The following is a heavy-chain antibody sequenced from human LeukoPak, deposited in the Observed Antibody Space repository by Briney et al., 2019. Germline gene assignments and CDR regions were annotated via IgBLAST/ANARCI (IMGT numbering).Heavy chain of an antibody. CDR3: ASLITTDFDY. CDR2: IIPIFGTA. Sequence: SVKVSCKASGGTFSSYAISWVRQAPGQGLEWMGGIIPIFGTANYAQKFQGRVTITRDTSASTAYMELSSLRSEDTAVYYCASLITTDFDYWGQGTLVTVSS. D-gene: IGHD3-22*01. CDR1: GGTFSSYA. J-gene: IGHJ4*02. V-gene: IGHV1-69*05.